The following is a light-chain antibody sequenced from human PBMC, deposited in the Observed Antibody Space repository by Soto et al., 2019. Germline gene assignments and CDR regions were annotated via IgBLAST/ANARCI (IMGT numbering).Light chain of an antibody. CDR1: ISDVGSYNY. CDR2: DVS. CDR3: GSYTTRSNYV. J-gene: IGLJ1*01. V-gene: IGLV2-14*03. Sequence: QSALTQPASVSGSPGQSITISCTGTISDVGSYNYVSWYQQYPGKAPKLMIYDVSTRPSGVSDRFSGSKSGNTASLTISGLRDEEEPDYYCGSYTTRSNYVFGTGTKVTV.